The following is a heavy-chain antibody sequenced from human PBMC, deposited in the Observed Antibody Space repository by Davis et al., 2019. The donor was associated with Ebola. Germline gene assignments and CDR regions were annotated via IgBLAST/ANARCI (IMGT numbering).Heavy chain of an antibody. CDR3: VRGRDIVVVTATPCFGF. J-gene: IGHJ3*01. V-gene: IGHV3-48*02. CDR1: GFTSSTYA. D-gene: IGHD2-21*02. CDR2: MSHSSNTI. Sequence: GGSLRPSCPASGFTSSTYAMNCVRQAPGKGLEWVSYMSHSSNTIYYADSVKGRFTISRDNAKNSLFLQMNNLRDEDTAVYYCVRGRDIVVVTATPCFGFWGQGTMVTVSS.